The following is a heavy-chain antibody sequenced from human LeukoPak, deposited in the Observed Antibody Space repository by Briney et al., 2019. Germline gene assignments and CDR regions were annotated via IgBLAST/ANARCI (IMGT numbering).Heavy chain of an antibody. D-gene: IGHD6-13*01. V-gene: IGHV1-2*02. CDR1: GYTFTGYY. J-gene: IGHJ3*02. Sequence: GASVKVSCKASGYTFTGYYMHWVRQAPGQGLEWMGWINPNSGGTNYAQKFQGRVTMTRDTSISTAYMELSRLRSDDTAVYYCARVPAAAGTTFATRFFDIWGQGTMVTVSS. CDR2: INPNSGGT. CDR3: ARVPAAAGTTFATRFFDI.